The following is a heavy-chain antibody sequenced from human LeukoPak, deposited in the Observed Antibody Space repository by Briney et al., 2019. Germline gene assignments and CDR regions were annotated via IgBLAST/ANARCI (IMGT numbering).Heavy chain of an antibody. Sequence: GASVKVSCKASGYTFTDYYMHWMRQAPGQGPEWMGWMNPNSGGTNCAQKFQGRVTMTRDTSITTAYMELSSLRSDDTAVYYCAPRRVAADKGFDYWGQGTLVIVSS. CDR1: GYTFTDYY. V-gene: IGHV1-2*02. CDR2: MNPNSGGT. J-gene: IGHJ4*02. D-gene: IGHD6-19*01. CDR3: APRRVAADKGFDY.